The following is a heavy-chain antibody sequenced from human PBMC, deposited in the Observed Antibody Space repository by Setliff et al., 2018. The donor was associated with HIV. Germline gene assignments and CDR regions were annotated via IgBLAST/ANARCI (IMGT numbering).Heavy chain of an antibody. CDR1: DDSFSNYD. J-gene: IGHJ4*02. D-gene: IGHD2-15*01. CDR3: ARLGRAIDDGGSSLRLDF. Sequence: ASETLSLTCVVSDDSFSNYDWTWIRQSPGKALEWIGYISSSGTTNYNPSLRSRVTISIETSNTRFSLWLRSVTAADTATYFCARLGRAIDDGGSSLRLDFWGQGMLVTVSS. CDR2: ISSSGTT. V-gene: IGHV4-4*09.